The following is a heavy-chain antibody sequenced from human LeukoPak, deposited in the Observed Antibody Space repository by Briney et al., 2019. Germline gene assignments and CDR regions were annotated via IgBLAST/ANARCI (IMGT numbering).Heavy chain of an antibody. V-gene: IGHV4-34*01. CDR3: ASVISLSNLYYYGSRTLGY. CDR1: GGSFSGYY. J-gene: IGHJ4*02. CDR2: INHSGST. D-gene: IGHD3-10*01. Sequence: SETLSLTCAVYGGSFSGYYWSWIRQPPGKGLEWIGEINHSGSTNYNPSLKSRVTISVDTSKNQFSLKLSSVTAADTAVYYCASVISLSNLYYYGSRTLGYWGQGTLVTVSS.